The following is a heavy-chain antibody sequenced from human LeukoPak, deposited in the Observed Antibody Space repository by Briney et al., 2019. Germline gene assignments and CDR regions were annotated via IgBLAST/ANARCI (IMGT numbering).Heavy chain of an antibody. J-gene: IGHJ4*02. CDR3: ARGALQLWSRFDS. V-gene: IGHV3-53*01. Sequence: GGSLRLSCAASGFTVSSNYMSWVSQAPGKGLEWVSVIYSGGSTYYADSVKGRFTISRDNSKNTLYLQMNSLRAEDTAVYYCARGALQLWSRFDSWGQGTLVTVSS. CDR2: IYSGGST. D-gene: IGHD5-18*01. CDR1: GFTVSSNY.